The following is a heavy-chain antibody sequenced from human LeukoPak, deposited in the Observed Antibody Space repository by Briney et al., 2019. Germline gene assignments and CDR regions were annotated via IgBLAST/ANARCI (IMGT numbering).Heavy chain of an antibody. V-gene: IGHV4-38-2*01. CDR3: ARSEEVYYYYMDV. CDR1: DYSIRDGYY. Sequence: SETLSLTCSVSDYSIRDGYYWGWIRQPPGKGLEWIGSIFHSGRTSYNPSLKSRVTMSVDTSKNQFSLKLSSVTAADTAVYYCARSEEVYYYYMDVWGKGTTVTVSS. J-gene: IGHJ6*03. CDR2: IFHSGRT.